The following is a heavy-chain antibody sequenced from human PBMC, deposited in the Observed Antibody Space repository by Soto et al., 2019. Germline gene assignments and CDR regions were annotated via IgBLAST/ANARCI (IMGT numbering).Heavy chain of an antibody. V-gene: IGHV4-39*01. D-gene: IGHD3-16*01. Sequence: SETLSLTCTVSGGFISSSTYYWGWIRQPPGKGLEWIGCVYYTGNTYDNPSLKSRVTISVDTSKNQFSLKLTSVTAADTAVYYCARHSGGGEYFYNGMDVWGQGTTVTVS. J-gene: IGHJ6*02. CDR1: GGFISSSTYY. CDR2: VYYTGNT. CDR3: ARHSGGGEYFYNGMDV.